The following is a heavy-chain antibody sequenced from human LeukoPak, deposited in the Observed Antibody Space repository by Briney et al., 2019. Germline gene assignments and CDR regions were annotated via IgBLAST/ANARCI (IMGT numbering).Heavy chain of an antibody. D-gene: IGHD3-3*01. V-gene: IGHV4-4*09. CDR1: GVSISPYC. CDR3: ARLSAAVHLGAFDL. J-gene: IGHJ3*01. CDR2: IHTSGSN. Sequence: SETLSLTCAVSGVSISPYCWAWIRQPPGKGLEWIGYIHTSGSNNQYPSRKSRVTISVDKSKTHFSLRLTSVTAADTAVYYCARLSAAVHLGAFDLWGQGTMVTVSS.